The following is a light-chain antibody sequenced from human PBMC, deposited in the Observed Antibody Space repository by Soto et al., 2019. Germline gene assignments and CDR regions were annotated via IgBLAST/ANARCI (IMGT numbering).Light chain of an antibody. CDR3: KSYTGINNWV. J-gene: IGLJ3*02. V-gene: IGLV2-8*01. Sequence: QSVLTQPPSASGSPGQSVTISCTGTSSDVGGYNYVSWYQQHPGKAPKVMIYEVNKRPSGVPARFSGSKSGNTASLTVSGLQAEDEADYFCKSYTGINNWVFGGGTKVTVL. CDR1: SSDVGGYNY. CDR2: EVN.